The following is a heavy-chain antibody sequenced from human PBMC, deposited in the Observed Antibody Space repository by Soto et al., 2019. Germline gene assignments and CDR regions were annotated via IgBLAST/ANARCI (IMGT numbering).Heavy chain of an antibody. Sequence: PSETLSLTCTVSGGSISSGGYYWSWIRQHPGKGLEWIGYIYYSGSTYYNPSLKSRVTISVDTSKNQFSLKLSSVTAADTAVYYCARGPRITMIVVAGFDYWGQGTLVTVSS. V-gene: IGHV4-31*03. D-gene: IGHD3-22*01. CDR2: IYYSGST. J-gene: IGHJ4*02. CDR3: ARGPRITMIVVAGFDY. CDR1: GGSISSGGYY.